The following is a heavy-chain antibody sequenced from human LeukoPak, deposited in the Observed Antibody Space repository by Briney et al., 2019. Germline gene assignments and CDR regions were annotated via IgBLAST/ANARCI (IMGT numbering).Heavy chain of an antibody. CDR1: GGSISSYY. V-gene: IGHV4-59*01. Sequence: SETLSLTCTVSGGSISSYYWSWIRQPPGKGLEWIGYIYYSGSTNYNPSLKSRVTISVDTSTNQFSLKLSSVTAADTAVYYCASYSSSSGVIDYWGQGTLVTVSS. D-gene: IGHD6-6*01. CDR2: IYYSGST. J-gene: IGHJ4*02. CDR3: ASYSSSSGVIDY.